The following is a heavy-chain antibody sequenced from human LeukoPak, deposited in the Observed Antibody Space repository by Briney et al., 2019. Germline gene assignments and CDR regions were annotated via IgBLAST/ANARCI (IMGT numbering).Heavy chain of an antibody. D-gene: IGHD4-23*01. CDR3: ARQFGGNSEFDY. V-gene: IGHV5-51*01. CDR1: GYSFTSYW. J-gene: IGHJ4*02. Sequence: GASVKVSCKASGYSFTSYWIGWVRQMPGKGLEWMGNIYPGDSDIRYSPSFQGQVTISADKSISTAYLQWSSLKASGTAMYYCARQFGGNSEFDYWGQGTLVTVSS. CDR2: IYPGDSDI.